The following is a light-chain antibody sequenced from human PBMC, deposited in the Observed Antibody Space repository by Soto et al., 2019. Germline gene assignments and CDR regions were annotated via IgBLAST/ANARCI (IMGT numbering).Light chain of an antibody. J-gene: IGLJ2*01. CDR3: SSYTGTTLV. V-gene: IGLV2-14*01. Sequence: QSALTQPASVSGSPGQSITISCTGTSSDVGGSNHVSWYQQHPGKAPKLMICGVSNRPSGISNRVSGSKSDNTASLTISGLQAEDEADYYCSSYTGTTLVFGGGTKVTVL. CDR2: GVS. CDR1: SSDVGGSNH.